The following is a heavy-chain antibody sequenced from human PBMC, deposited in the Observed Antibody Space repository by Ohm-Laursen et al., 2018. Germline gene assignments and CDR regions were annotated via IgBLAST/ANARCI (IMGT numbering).Heavy chain of an antibody. CDR1: GFTFSSYD. V-gene: IGHV3-13*01. CDR3: ARLGHDILTGYYWGFDY. J-gene: IGHJ4*02. CDR2: IGTAGDT. Sequence: SLRLSCAASGFTFSSYDMHWVRQATGKGLEWVSAIGTAGDTYYPGSVKGRFTISRENAKNSLYLQMNSLRAEDTAVYYCARLGHDILTGYYWGFDYWGQGTLVTVSS. D-gene: IGHD3-9*01.